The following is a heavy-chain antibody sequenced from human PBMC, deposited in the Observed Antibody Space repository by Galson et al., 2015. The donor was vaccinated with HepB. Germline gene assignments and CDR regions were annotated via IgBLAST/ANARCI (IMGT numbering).Heavy chain of an antibody. Sequence: SLRLSCAASGFTFSSYAMSWVRQAPGKGLEWVSAISGSGGSTYYADSVKGRFTISRDNSENTLYLQMNSLRAEDTAVYYCARRITYYYDSSGPFDYWGQGTLVTVSS. D-gene: IGHD3-22*01. V-gene: IGHV3-23*01. CDR1: GFTFSSYA. CDR3: ARRITYYYDSSGPFDY. J-gene: IGHJ4*02. CDR2: ISGSGGST.